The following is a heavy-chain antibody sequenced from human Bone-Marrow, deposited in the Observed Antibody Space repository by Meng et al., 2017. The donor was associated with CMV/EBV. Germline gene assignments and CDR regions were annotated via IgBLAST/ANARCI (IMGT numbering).Heavy chain of an antibody. CDR2: IRYDGSNK. CDR3: AKSSPGIQLWSPVDY. CDR1: GFTFSSYG. D-gene: IGHD5-18*01. J-gene: IGHJ4*02. V-gene: IGHV3-30*02. Sequence: GESLKISCAASGFTFSSYGMHWVRQAPGKGLEWVAFIRYDGSNKYYADSVKGRFTISRDNSKNTLYLQMNSLRAEDTAVYYGAKSSPGIQLWSPVDYWGQGTLVTVSS.